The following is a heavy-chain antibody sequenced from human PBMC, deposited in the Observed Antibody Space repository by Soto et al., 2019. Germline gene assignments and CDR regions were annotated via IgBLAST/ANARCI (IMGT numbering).Heavy chain of an antibody. CDR2: IDKSGGDT. J-gene: IGHJ4*02. CDR3: EKHTYSSSWYF. V-gene: IGHV3-23*05. CDR1: GFTFSNAW. Sequence: PGGSLRLSCAASGFTFSNAWMSWVRQAPGKGLEWVSSIDKSGGDTYYADSVKGRFTISRDNSKNTLYLQMNGLRAEDTALYYCEKHTYSSSWYFWGQGTLVTVSS. D-gene: IGHD2-2*01.